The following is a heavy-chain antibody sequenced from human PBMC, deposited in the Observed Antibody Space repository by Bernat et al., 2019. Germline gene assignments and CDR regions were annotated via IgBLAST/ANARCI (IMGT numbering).Heavy chain of an antibody. Sequence: QVQLVQSGAEVKKPGSSVKVSCKASGGTFNNYAINWVRQAPGQGLEWMGGIIPLFGSPNYAQKCQGRVTITADNSTSTAYMALSSLRSDDTAAYYCARGSSDCSSSSCPYDYWGQGTLVTVSS. CDR1: GGTFNNYA. CDR3: ARGSSDCSSSSCPYDY. J-gene: IGHJ4*02. CDR2: IIPLFGSP. V-gene: IGHV1-69*06. D-gene: IGHD2-2*01.